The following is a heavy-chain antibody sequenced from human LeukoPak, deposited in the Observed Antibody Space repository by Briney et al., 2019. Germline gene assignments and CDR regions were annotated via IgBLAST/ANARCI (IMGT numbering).Heavy chain of an antibody. D-gene: IGHD3-22*01. J-gene: IGHJ3*02. Sequence: SETLSLTCTVSGGSIDSYYWSWIRQPPGKGLEWIGNIYYSGSTRYNPSLKSRVTISVDTSKSQFSLKLSSVTAADTAVYYCARHDDHYDSDDAFDIWGQGTMVIVSS. CDR1: GGSIDSYY. CDR2: IYYSGST. V-gene: IGHV4-59*08. CDR3: ARHDDHYDSDDAFDI.